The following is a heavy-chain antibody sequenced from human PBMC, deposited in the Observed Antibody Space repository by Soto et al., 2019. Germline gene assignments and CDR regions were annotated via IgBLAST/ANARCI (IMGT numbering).Heavy chain of an antibody. CDR1: GFIFSNAW. V-gene: IGHV3-64D*08. Sequence: GGSLRLSCADSGFIFSNAWINWVRQAPGKGLEWVGRIKSKTNGGSTYYADSVKGRFTISRDNSKNTLYLQMSSLRAEDTAVYYCVKDFIAAAGIWGQGTLVTVSS. CDR3: VKDFIAAAGI. J-gene: IGHJ4*02. D-gene: IGHD6-13*01. CDR2: IKSKTNGGST.